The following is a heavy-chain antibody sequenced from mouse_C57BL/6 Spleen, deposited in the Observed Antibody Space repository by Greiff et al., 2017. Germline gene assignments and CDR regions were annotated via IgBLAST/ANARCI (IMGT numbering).Heavy chain of an antibody. CDR1: GYTFTNYW. D-gene: IGHD3-2*02. J-gene: IGHJ3*01. Sequence: QVQLKQPGAELVRPGTSVKLSCKASGYTFTNYWMHWVKQRPGQGLEWIGVIDPSDSYTNYNQKFKGKATLTVDTSSSTAYMQLSSLTSEDSAVYYCAVDSAGAWIAYWGQGTLVTVSA. CDR3: AVDSAGAWIAY. CDR2: IDPSDSYT. V-gene: IGHV1-59*01.